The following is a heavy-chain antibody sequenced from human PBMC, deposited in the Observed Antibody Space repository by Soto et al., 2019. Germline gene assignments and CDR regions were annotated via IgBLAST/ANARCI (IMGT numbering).Heavy chain of an antibody. J-gene: IGHJ4*02. CDR1: GFTFSNYW. D-gene: IGHD3-3*01. Sequence: EVQLVESGGGLVQPGGSLRLSCAASGFTFSNYWMHWVRRAPGKGLVWVSRINTDGTTTSYTDSVKGRFTISRENAENMLYPQMNSLRAEDTAIYYCTRGYYEFRSSHENYWGQGTLVTVSS. V-gene: IGHV3-74*01. CDR3: TRGYYEFRSSHENY. CDR2: INTDGTTT.